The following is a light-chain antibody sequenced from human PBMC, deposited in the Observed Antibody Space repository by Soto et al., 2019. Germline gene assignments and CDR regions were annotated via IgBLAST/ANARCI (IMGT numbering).Light chain of an antibody. J-gene: IGKJ4*01. CDR2: GAS. CDR3: QHRANWPIT. Sequence: EIVLTQSPGTLSLSPGERATLSCRASQSVSSSYLAWYQQKPGQAPRLLIYGASSRATGIPDRFSGSGSGTDFTLTIISLEPEDFAVYYCQHRANWPITFGGGTKVEIK. V-gene: IGKV3D-20*02. CDR1: QSVSSSY.